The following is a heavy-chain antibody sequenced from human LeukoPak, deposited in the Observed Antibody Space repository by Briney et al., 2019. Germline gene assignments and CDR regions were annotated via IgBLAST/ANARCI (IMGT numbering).Heavy chain of an antibody. V-gene: IGHV3-66*01. D-gene: IGHD3-10*01. J-gene: IGHJ4*02. Sequence: RGSLRLSCAASGFIVSSNYMSWVRQAPGKGLEWVSVIYSGGSTYYADSVKGRFTISRDNSKNTLYLQMNSLRAEDTAVYYCARDPSIITMVRGVTNNGDYWGQGTLVTVSS. CDR2: IYSGGST. CDR3: ARDPSIITMVRGVTNNGDY. CDR1: GFIVSSNY.